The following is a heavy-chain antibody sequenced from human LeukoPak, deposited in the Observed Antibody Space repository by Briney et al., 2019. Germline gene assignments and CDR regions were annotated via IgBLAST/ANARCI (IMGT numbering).Heavy chain of an antibody. CDR2: INPNSGGT. Sequence: ASLKVSCKASGYTFTGYYMHWVRQAPGQGLEWMGWINPNSGGTNYAQKFQGRVTMTRDTSISTAYMELSRLRSDDTAVYYCARGRVAAPYNWFDPWGQGTLVTVSS. CDR3: ARGRVAAPYNWFDP. V-gene: IGHV1-2*02. D-gene: IGHD6-13*01. J-gene: IGHJ5*02. CDR1: GYTFTGYY.